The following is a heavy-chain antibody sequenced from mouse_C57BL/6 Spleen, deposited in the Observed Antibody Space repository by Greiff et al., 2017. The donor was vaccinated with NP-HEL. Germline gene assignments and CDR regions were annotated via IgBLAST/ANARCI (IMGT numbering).Heavy chain of an antibody. V-gene: IGHV3-1*01. CDR2: ISYSGST. D-gene: IGHD2-1*01. J-gene: IGHJ2*01. Sequence: VQLKESGPGMVKPSQSLSLTCTVTGYSITSGYDWHWIRHFPGNKLEWMGYISYSGSTNYNPSLKSRISITHDTSKNHFFLKLNSVTTEDTATYYCARDGYYGTGPFDYWGQGTTLTVSS. CDR3: ARDGYYGTGPFDY. CDR1: GYSITSGYD.